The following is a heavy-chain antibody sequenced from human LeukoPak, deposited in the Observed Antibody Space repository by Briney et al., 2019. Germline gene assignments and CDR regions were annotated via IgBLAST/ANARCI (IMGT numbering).Heavy chain of an antibody. D-gene: IGHD2-2*01. CDR3: AKDLGYCSSFSCPFDY. CDR1: GFSFSSYT. J-gene: IGHJ4*02. Sequence: GGSLRPSCAVSGFSFSSYTMSWVRQAPGKGLEWVSAISGSGGSTYYADCVKGRFTISRDNSKNTLFLQMNSLRAGDTAVYYCAKDLGYCSSFSCPFDYWGQGTLVTVSS. CDR2: ISGSGGST. V-gene: IGHV3-23*01.